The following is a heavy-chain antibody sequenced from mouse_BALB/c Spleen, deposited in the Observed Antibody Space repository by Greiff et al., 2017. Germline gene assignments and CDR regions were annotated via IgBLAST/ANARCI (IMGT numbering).Heavy chain of an antibody. V-gene: IGHV5-6*02. CDR3: ARHGYRYDGGTWFAY. CDR2: ISSGGSYT. CDR1: GFTFSSYG. J-gene: IGHJ3*01. Sequence: EVMLVESGGDLVKPGGSLKLSCAASGFTFSSYGMSWVRQTPDKRLEWVATISSGGSYTYYPDSVKGRFTISRDNAKNTLYLQMSSLKSEDTAMYYCARHGYRYDGGTWFAYWGQGTLVTVSA. D-gene: IGHD2-14*01.